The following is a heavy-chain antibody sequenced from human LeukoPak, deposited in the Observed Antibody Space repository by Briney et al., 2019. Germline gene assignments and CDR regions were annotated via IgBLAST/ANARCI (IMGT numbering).Heavy chain of an antibody. CDR1: GGSISSGGYY. CDR2: IYYSGST. D-gene: IGHD4-17*01. Sequence: PSETLSLTCTVSGGSISSGGYYWSWIRQHPGKGLEWIGYIYYSGSTYYNPSLKSRVTISVDTSKNQFSLKLSSVTAADTAVYYCAREVYGDYVVDYWGQGTLVTVSS. J-gene: IGHJ4*02. V-gene: IGHV4-31*03. CDR3: AREVYGDYVVDY.